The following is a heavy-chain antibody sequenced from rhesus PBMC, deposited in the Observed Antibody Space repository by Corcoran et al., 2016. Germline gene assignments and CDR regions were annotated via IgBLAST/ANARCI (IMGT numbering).Heavy chain of an antibody. D-gene: IGHD1-7*02. CDR3: AKDQYWNDGYFDY. CDR2: INSGGGST. CDR1: GFTFSSYG. J-gene: IGHJ4*01. Sequence: EVQLVETGGGLVQPGGSLKLSCAASGFTFSSYGMSWVRQAPGMGLEWVPAINSGGGSTSYADSGKGLFTISRDNSKNTLSLQMNSLRAEDTAVYYCAKDQYWNDGYFDYWGQGVLVTVSS. V-gene: IGHV3S5*01.